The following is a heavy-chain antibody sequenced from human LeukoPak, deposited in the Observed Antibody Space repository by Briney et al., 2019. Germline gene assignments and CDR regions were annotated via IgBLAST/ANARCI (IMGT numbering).Heavy chain of an antibody. CDR1: GGSISSGYYY. J-gene: IGHJ4*02. D-gene: IGHD1-26*01. Sequence: SETLSLTCTVSGGSISSGYYYWGWIRQPPGKGLEWIGTIYYSGSTYYNPSLKSRLTMSADTSKNQFSLRLSYVTAADTAVYYCASFGHIVGVNAGFFDYWGQGTLVTVSS. CDR3: ASFGHIVGVNAGFFDY. CDR2: IYYSGST. V-gene: IGHV4-39*01.